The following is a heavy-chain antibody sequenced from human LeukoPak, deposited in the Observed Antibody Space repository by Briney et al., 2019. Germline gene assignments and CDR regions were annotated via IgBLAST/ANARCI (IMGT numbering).Heavy chain of an antibody. CDR1: GFTFSNYA. V-gene: IGHV3-48*02. J-gene: IGHJ4*02. CDR2: ISARGSTI. D-gene: IGHD3-10*01. CDR3: ARYGSGTSYITNYFDY. Sequence: GGSLRLSCAASGFTFSNYAVAWVRQAPGKGLEWVSVISARGSTIYYADSVKGRFTISRDNAKNSLYLQMKSLRDEDTAVYYCARYGSGTSYITNYFDYWGQGTLVTVSS.